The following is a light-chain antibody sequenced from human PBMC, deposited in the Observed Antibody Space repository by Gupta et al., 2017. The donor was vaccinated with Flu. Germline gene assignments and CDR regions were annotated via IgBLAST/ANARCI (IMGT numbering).Light chain of an antibody. V-gene: IGLV8-61*01. CDR1: SGSVSTSYY. J-gene: IGLJ3*02. CDR3: VLYMGSGIWV. Sequence: QTVVTQEPSLSVSPGGTVTLTCGLSSGSVSTSYYPSWYQQTPGQAPRTLIYSTNTRSSGVPDRFSGSILENKAALTITGAQADDESDYYCVLYMGSGIWVFGGGTKLTVL. CDR2: STN.